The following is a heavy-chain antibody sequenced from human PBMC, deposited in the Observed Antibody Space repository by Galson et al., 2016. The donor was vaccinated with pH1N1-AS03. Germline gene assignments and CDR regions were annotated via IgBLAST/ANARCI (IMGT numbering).Heavy chain of an antibody. Sequence: SLRLSCAASGFTFKSYWMSWVRQAPGKGLEWVANINQDENEKYCVDSVKGRFTISRDNAKNSLYLEMNSLRAEDTALYYCARGSTGTEHIVVVTGRYGYYYMDVWGKGTTVTVSS. CDR3: ARGSTGTEHIVVVTGRYGYYYMDV. J-gene: IGHJ6*03. D-gene: IGHD2-21*02. CDR1: GFTFKSYW. CDR2: INQDENEK. V-gene: IGHV3-7*03.